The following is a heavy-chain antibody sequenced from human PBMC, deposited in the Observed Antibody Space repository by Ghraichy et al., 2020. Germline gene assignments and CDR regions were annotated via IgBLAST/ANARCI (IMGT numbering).Heavy chain of an antibody. CDR1: GGSFSGYY. CDR2: INHSGST. J-gene: IGHJ3*02. V-gene: IGHV4-34*01. CDR3: ARVSKDAFDI. Sequence: SETLSLTCAVYGGSFSGYYWSWIRQPPGKGLEWIGEINHSGSTNYNPSLKSRVTISVDTSKNQFSLKLSSVTAADTAVYYCARVSKDAFDIWGQGTMVTVSS.